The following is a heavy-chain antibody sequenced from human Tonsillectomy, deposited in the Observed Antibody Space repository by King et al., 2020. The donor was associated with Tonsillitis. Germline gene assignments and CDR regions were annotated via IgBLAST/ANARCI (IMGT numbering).Heavy chain of an antibody. J-gene: IGHJ4*02. CDR1: GYTFTDYY. CDR3: ARDRSGLRLAAAGTLGY. D-gene: IGHD6-13*01. Sequence: VQLVESGAEVKKPGASVKVSCKASGYTFTDYYIHWVRQAPGPGLEWMGWINPNSGGTNCAQNFQGRVTMTRDKSISTAYMELSRLKSDDTAVYYCARDRSGLRLAAAGTLGYWGQGTLVTVSS. CDR2: INPNSGGT. V-gene: IGHV1-2*02.